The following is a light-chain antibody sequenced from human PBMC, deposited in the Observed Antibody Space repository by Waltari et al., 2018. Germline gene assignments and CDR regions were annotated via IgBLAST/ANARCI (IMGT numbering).Light chain of an antibody. V-gene: IGLV2-23*02. J-gene: IGLJ2*01. Sequence: QSALTQPASVSGTPGQSITISCTGTNSDVGNYNLVSWYQHHPGEAPKLMICEVIKRPSGVSNRFSGSKSGNTASLTISGLQAEDEADYYCCSYAGSHVVFGGGTKLTVL. CDR2: EVI. CDR3: CSYAGSHVV. CDR1: NSDVGNYNL.